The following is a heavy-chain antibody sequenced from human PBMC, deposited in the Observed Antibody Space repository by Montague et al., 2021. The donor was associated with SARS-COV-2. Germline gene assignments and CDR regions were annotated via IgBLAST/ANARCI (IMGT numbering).Heavy chain of an antibody. CDR2: IYYTGST. CDR1: GGSISSHY. CDR3: ARRPPNGRWDLDL. V-gene: IGHV4-59*11. D-gene: IGHD2-8*01. Sequence: SETLSLTCTVSGGSISSHYWTWIRQPPGKGLEWIGYIYYTGSTNYNPSLKSRVAISVDTSKNQFSLSLRSVTAADTALYYCARRPPNGRWDLDLWGRGTLVTVSS. J-gene: IGHJ2*01.